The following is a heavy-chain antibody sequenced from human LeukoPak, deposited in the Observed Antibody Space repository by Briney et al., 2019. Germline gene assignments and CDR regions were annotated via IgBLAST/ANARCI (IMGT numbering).Heavy chain of an antibody. CDR1: GYTFTSYY. CDR3: ARDGVRDGYKYWYFDL. CDR2: INPSGGST. V-gene: IGHV1-46*01. D-gene: IGHD5-24*01. Sequence: ASVKVSCKASGYTFTSYYMHWVRQAPGQGLEWMGIINPSGGSTSYAQKFLGRVTMTRDTSTSTVYMELSSLRSEDTAVYYCARDGVRDGYKYWYFDLWGRGTLVTVSS. J-gene: IGHJ2*01.